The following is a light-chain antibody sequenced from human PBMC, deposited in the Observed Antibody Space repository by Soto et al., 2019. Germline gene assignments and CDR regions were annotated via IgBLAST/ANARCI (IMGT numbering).Light chain of an antibody. CDR3: QQYGSSPPKYT. CDR1: QSVSSSY. J-gene: IGKJ2*01. CDR2: GAS. V-gene: IGKV3-20*01. Sequence: EIVLTQSPGTLSLSPGERATLSCRASQSVSSSYLAWYQQKPGQAHRLLIYGASSRATGIPDRFSGSGSGTDFTLTISRLEPEDFAVYYCQQYGSSPPKYTFGRGTKLEIK.